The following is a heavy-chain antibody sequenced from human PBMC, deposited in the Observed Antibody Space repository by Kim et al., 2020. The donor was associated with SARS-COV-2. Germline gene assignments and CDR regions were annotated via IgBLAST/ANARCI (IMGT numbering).Heavy chain of an antibody. D-gene: IGHD6-13*01. CDR2: INTGNGNT. Sequence: ASVKVSCKASGYIFPSHAIHWVRQAPGQRLEWMGWINTGNGNTKYSQNFQGRVTITRDTSASTVYMELSSLRSEDTAVYYCAREQQLVGGYYYYGMDVWGQGTTVTVSS. V-gene: IGHV1-3*04. J-gene: IGHJ6*02. CDR3: AREQQLVGGYYYYGMDV. CDR1: GYIFPSHA.